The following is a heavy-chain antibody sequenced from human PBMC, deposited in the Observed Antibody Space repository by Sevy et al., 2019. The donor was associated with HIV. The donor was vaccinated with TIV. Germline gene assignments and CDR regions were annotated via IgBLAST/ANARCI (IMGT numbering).Heavy chain of an antibody. Sequence: GGSLRLSCSASGFTFSSYAMHWVRQAPGKGLEYVSAISSKGGSTYYADSVKGRFTISRDNSKNTLYLQMSSLRAEDTAVYYCVKSRTYYDFWSDYYTEFDPWGQGTLVTVSS. V-gene: IGHV3-64D*06. CDR3: VKSRTYYDFWSDYYTEFDP. J-gene: IGHJ5*02. D-gene: IGHD3-3*01. CDR1: GFTFSSYA. CDR2: ISSKGGST.